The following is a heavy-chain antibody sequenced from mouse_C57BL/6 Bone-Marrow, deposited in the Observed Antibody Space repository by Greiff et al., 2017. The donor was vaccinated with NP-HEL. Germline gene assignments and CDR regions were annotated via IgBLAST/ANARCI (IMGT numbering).Heavy chain of an antibody. V-gene: IGHV1-19*01. CDR2: INPYNGGT. CDR3: ARMGYYFDY. Sequence: SGPVLVKPGASVKMSCKASGYTFTDYYMNWVKQSHGKSLEWIGVINPYNGGTSYNQKFKGKATLTVDKSSSTAYMELNSLTSEDSAVYYCARMGYYFDYWGQGTTLTVSS. J-gene: IGHJ2*01. CDR1: GYTFTDYY.